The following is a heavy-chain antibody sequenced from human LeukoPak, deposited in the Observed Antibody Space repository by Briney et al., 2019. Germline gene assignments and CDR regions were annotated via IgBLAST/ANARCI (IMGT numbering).Heavy chain of an antibody. D-gene: IGHD2-21*01. CDR1: GGSISSYY. J-gene: IGHJ6*02. CDR2: MYYSGST. V-gene: IGHV4-59*08. Sequence: SETLSLTCTVSGGSISSYYWSWVRQPPGKGLEWIGYMYYSGSTNYNPSLKSRVTISVDTSKNQFSLKLSSVTAADTAVYYCARHAYGGLNYYGLDVWGQGTTVTVSS. CDR3: ARHAYGGLNYYGLDV.